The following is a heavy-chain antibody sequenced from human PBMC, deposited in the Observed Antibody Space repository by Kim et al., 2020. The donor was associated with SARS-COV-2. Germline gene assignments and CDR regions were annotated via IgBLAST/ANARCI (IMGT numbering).Heavy chain of an antibody. Sequence: GGSLRLSCAASGFTFSSYSMNWVRQAPGKGLEWVSSISSSSSYIYYADSVKGRFTISRDNAKNSLYLQMNSLRAEDTAVYYCASPIPKYCSSTSCYSSYYGMDVWGQGTTVTVSS. CDR1: GFTFSSYS. J-gene: IGHJ6*02. D-gene: IGHD2-2*01. CDR2: ISSSSSYI. V-gene: IGHV3-21*01. CDR3: ASPIPKYCSSTSCYSSYYGMDV.